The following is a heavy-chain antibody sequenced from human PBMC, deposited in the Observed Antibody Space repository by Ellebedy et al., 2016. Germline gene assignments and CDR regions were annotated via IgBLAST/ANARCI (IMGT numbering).Heavy chain of an antibody. Sequence: GESLKISCAASGFTFSDYYMSWIRRAPGKGLEWVASIKEDGSRKSHVDSVEGRFTVSRDNAKNSLYLQMNSLRAEDTAVYYCARDADYCGGDCYSGYNWFDPWGQGTLVTVSS. CDR1: GFTFSDYY. CDR3: ARDADYCGGDCYSGYNWFDP. V-gene: IGHV3-7*01. J-gene: IGHJ5*02. D-gene: IGHD2-21*02. CDR2: IKEDGSRK.